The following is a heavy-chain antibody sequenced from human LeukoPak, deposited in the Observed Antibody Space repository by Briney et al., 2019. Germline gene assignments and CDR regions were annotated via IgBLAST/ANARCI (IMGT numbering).Heavy chain of an antibody. V-gene: IGHV3-49*03. D-gene: IGHD5-12*01. CDR1: GFTFGDYA. J-gene: IGHJ4*02. CDR3: AKADSGYDWGSDY. CDR2: IRSKAYGGTT. Sequence: GGSLRLSCTASGFTFGDYAMSWFRQAPGKGLEWVGFIRSKAYGGTTEYAASVKGRFTISRDDSKSIAYLQMNSLKTEDTAVYYCAKADSGYDWGSDYWGQGTLVTVSS.